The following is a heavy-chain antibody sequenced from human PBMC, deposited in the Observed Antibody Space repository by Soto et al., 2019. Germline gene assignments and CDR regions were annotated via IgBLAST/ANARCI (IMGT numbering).Heavy chain of an antibody. CDR2: ISGYNGKT. CDR1: GYTFSMSG. V-gene: IGHV1-18*01. CDR3: AREGPRPYYYYGMDV. J-gene: IGHJ6*02. Sequence: QVQLVQSGAEVKKPGASVNVSCKSSGYTFSMSGISWVRQAPGQGLEWMGWISGYNGKTNYEQKFQDRVTMTTETSTNMAYMELRSLRSDDTAVYYCAREGPRPYYYYGMDVWGQGTTVTVSS.